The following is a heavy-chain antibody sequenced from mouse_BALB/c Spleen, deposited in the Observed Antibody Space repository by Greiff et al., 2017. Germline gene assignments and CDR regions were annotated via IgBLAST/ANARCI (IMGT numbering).Heavy chain of an antibody. Sequence: EVQLVESGPGLVKPSQSLSLTCTVTGYSITSDYAWNWIRQFPGNKLEWMGYISYSGSTSYNPSLKSRISITRDTSKNQFFLQLNSVTTEDTATYYCARSRTGFDYWGQGTTLTVSS. CDR1: GYSITSDYA. J-gene: IGHJ2*01. V-gene: IGHV3-2*02. CDR3: ARSRTGFDY. CDR2: ISYSGST.